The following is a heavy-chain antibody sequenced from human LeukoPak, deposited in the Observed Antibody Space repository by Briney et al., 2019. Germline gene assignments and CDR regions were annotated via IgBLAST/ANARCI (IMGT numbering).Heavy chain of an antibody. J-gene: IGHJ6*02. CDR2: IYYSGST. CDR1: GGSISSGGYY. Sequence: PSETLSLTCTVSGGSISSGGYYWSWIRQHPGKGLEWIGYIYYSGSTYYNPSLKSRVTISVDTSKNQFSLKLSSVTAADTAVYYCARDRRSFGMDVWGQGTTVTVSS. CDR3: ARDRRSFGMDV. V-gene: IGHV4-30-4*08.